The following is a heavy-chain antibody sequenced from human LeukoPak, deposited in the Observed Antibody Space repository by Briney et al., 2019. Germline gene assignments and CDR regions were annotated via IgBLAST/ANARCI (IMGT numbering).Heavy chain of an antibody. Sequence: PSETLSLTCAVSGYSISSGYYWGWIRQPPGKGLEWIGEISHSGSTNYNPSLKSRVTISVDTSKNQFSLKLSSVTAADTAVYYCARAGELLPDYWGQGTLVTVSS. CDR2: ISHSGST. CDR3: ARAGELLPDY. J-gene: IGHJ4*02. CDR1: GYSISSGYY. D-gene: IGHD1-26*01. V-gene: IGHV4-38-2*01.